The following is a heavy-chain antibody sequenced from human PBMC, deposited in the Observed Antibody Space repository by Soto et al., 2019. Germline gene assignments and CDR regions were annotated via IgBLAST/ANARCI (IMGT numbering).Heavy chain of an antibody. D-gene: IGHD2-15*01. CDR3: AQMTYCSGCSCYDY. J-gene: IGHJ4*02. CDR2: IFWDDDK. Sequence: QITLKESGPTLVKPTQTLTLTCTFSGFSLSTSGVGVGWISQPPGKALEWLAIIFWDDDKRYSPSLRSRFTITKDTSKIQLVLTMTSMDPIDSPTYYCAQMTYCSGCSCYDYLGQRTLVIVSS. V-gene: IGHV2-5*02. CDR1: GFSLSTSGVG.